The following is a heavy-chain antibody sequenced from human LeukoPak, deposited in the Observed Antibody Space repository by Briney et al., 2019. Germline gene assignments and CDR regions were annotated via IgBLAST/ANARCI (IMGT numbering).Heavy chain of an antibody. CDR3: ARVAMIVAKPYDT. CDR1: GFTVISDG. J-gene: IGHJ5*02. Sequence: GGTLRLAFAASGFTVISDGMSCVRQAPGEGLECGSAISGRGGSPYYAHSVKGRFTISRDTPKNTLYLQMNSLRAEDTPVYYCARVAMIVAKPYDTWGQGTLVTASS. V-gene: IGHV3-23*01. D-gene: IGHD3-22*01. CDR2: ISGRGGSP.